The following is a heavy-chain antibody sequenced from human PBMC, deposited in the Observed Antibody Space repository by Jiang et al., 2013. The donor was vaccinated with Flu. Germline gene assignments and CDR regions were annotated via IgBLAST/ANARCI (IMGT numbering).Heavy chain of an antibody. D-gene: IGHD4-23*01. Sequence: PGLVKPSETLSLTCTVSGGSISSYYWSWIRQPPGKGLEWIGYISDIGSTNYNPSLKSRVTISVDTSKKQFSLKLNSVTAADTAVYYCARMGLDSNSHPFDYWGQGTLVTVSS. CDR3: ARMGLDSNSHPFDY. CDR2: ISDIGST. J-gene: IGHJ4*02. CDR1: GGSISSYY. V-gene: IGHV4-59*08.